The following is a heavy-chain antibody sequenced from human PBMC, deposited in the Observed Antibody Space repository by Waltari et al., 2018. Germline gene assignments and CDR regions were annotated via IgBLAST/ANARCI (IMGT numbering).Heavy chain of an antibody. D-gene: IGHD6-13*01. J-gene: IGHJ4*02. V-gene: IGHV4-39*01. CDR3: ARPGKMRAAAGIDY. Sequence: QLQLQESGPGLVKPSETLSLTCTVPGGSISSSSYYWGWIRQPPGKGLEWIGSIYYSGSTYYNPSLKSRVTISVDTSKNQFSLKLSSVTAADTAVYYCARPGKMRAAAGIDYWGQGTLVTVSS. CDR2: IYYSGST. CDR1: GGSISSSSYY.